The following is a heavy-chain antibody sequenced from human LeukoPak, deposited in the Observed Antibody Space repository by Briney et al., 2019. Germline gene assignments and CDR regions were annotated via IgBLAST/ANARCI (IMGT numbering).Heavy chain of an antibody. D-gene: IGHD1-1*01. V-gene: IGHV3-48*01. CDR3: ARPLTTNWYPGFDY. CDR2: ISSSSSGTT. Sequence: PGGSLRLSCAASGFTFSSYAMSWVRQAPGKGLEWISYISSSSSGTTYYADSVKGRFTISRDNARSSLYLQMNSVRVEDTAVYYCARPLTTNWYPGFDYWGQGTLVTVSS. J-gene: IGHJ4*02. CDR1: GFTFSSYA.